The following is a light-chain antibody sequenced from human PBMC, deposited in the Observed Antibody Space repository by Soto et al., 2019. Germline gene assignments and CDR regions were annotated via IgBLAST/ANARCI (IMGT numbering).Light chain of an antibody. J-gene: IGLJ1*01. CDR1: SSDVGSYNL. V-gene: IGLV2-23*01. Sequence: QSVLTQPASVSGSPGQSITISCTGSSSDVGSYNLVSWYQQHPGKAPKLMIYEGSKRPSGVSNRFSGSKSGNTASQTISGLQAEDEADYYCCSYAGGGSYVFGPGTKLTVL. CDR2: EGS. CDR3: CSYAGGGSYV.